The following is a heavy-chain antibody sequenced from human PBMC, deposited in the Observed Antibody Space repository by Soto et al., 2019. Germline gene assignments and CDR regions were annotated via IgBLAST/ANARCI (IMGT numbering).Heavy chain of an antibody. V-gene: IGHV3-23*01. D-gene: IGHD3-10*01. CDR1: GFTFSSYA. CDR3: AKDHMVRGVIKGDYYYYYYMDV. CDR2: ISGSGGST. J-gene: IGHJ6*03. Sequence: PGGSLRLSCAASGFTFSSYAMSWVRQAPGKGLEWVSAISGSGGSTYYADSVKGRFTISRDNSKNTLYLQMNSLGAEDTAVYYCAKDHMVRGVIKGDYYYYYYMDVWGKGTTVTVSS.